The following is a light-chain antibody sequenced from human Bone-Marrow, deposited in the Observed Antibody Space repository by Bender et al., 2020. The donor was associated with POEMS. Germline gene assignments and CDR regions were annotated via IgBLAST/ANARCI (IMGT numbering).Light chain of an antibody. V-gene: IGLV2-23*01. CDR1: SSDVGSYNL. CDR2: EYT. Sequence: QSALTQPASVSGSPGQSITISCTGTSSDVGSYNLVSWYQQHPGKAPKLMIYEYTKRPSGVSNRFSGSKSGSTASLTVSGLQAEDEADYYCCSYASSWVFGGGTKLPVL. CDR3: CSYASSWV. J-gene: IGLJ3*02.